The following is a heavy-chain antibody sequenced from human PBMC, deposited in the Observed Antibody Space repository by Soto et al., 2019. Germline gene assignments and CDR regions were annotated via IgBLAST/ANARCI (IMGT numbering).Heavy chain of an antibody. J-gene: IGHJ4*02. CDR1: GYAFTTYG. CDR2: ISAHSGNT. Sequence: QVHLVQSGAEVKKPGASVKVSCKGSGYAFTTYGITWVRQAPGQGLEWMGWISAHSGNTNYAQKLQGRVTVTRDTXXXXXXXXXRXXXXXXXAVYYCARGRYGDYWGQGALVTVSS. V-gene: IGHV1-18*01. CDR3: ARGRYGDY. D-gene: IGHD3-10*01.